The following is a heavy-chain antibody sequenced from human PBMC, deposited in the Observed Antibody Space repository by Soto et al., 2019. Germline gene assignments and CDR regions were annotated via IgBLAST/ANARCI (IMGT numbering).Heavy chain of an antibody. V-gene: IGHV4-34*01. D-gene: IGHD2-2*02. CDR3: TRRVPAAIPYYFDY. J-gene: IGHJ4*02. CDR2: INHSGST. CDR1: GGSFSGYY. Sequence: SETLSLTCAVYGGSFSGYYWSWIRQPPGKGLEWIGEINHSGSTNYNPSLKSRVTISVDASKNQFSLKLSSVTAADTAVYYCTRRVPAAIPYYFDYWGQGTLVTVSS.